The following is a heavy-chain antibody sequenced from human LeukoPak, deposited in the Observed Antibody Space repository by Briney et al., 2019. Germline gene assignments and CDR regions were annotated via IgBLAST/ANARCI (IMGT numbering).Heavy chain of an antibody. J-gene: IGHJ4*02. CDR1: GYTFTSNY. V-gene: IGHV1-46*01. Sequence: ASVKVSCKESGYTFTSNYIHWVRQAPGQGLEWMGMIYPRDGSTSYAQKFQGRVTVTRDTSTSTAYMELRSLRSDDTAVYYCARGTTVPDYWGQGTLVTVSS. D-gene: IGHD4-17*01. CDR3: ARGTTVPDY. CDR2: IYPRDGST.